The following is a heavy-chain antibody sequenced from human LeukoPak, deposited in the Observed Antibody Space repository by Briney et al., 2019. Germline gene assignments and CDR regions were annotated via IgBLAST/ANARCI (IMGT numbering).Heavy chain of an antibody. CDR3: SSGIAAAGSLDY. J-gene: IGHJ4*02. CDR2: ISAYNGNT. V-gene: IGHV1-18*01. Sequence: ASVKVSCKASGYTFTSNVISWVRQAPGQGLEWMGWISAYNGNTNYAQKLQGRVTMTTDTSTSTAYMELRSLRSDDTAVYYCSSGIAAAGSLDYWGQGTLVTVSS. D-gene: IGHD6-13*01. CDR1: GYTFTSNV.